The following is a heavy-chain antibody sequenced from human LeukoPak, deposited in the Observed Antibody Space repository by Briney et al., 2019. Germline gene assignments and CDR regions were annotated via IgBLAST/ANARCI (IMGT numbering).Heavy chain of an antibody. V-gene: IGHV4-4*02. CDR1: GGSISSSNW. J-gene: IGHJ4*02. CDR2: IYHSGST. CDR3: ARGRYDYVWGSYRPPKYFDY. D-gene: IGHD3-16*02. Sequence: SETLSLTCAVSGGSISSSNWWSWVRQPPGKGLEWIGEIYHSGSTNYNPSLKSRVTISVDKSKNQFSLKLSSVTAADTAVYYCARGRYDYVWGSYRPPKYFDYWGQGTLVTVSS.